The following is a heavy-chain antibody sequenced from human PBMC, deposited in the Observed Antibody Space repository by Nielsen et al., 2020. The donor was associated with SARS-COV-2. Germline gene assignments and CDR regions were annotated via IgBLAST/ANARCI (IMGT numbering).Heavy chain of an antibody. CDR3: AKGGHYGDYVRVDY. V-gene: IGHV3-30*02. CDR1: GFTFSSYG. D-gene: IGHD4-17*01. CDR2: IWYDGSNK. Sequence: GGSLRLSCAASGFTFSSYGMHWVRQAPGKGLEWVAVIWYDGSNKYYADSVKGRFTISRDNSKNTLYLQMNSLRAEDTAVYYCAKGGHYGDYVRVDYWGQGTLVTVSS. J-gene: IGHJ4*02.